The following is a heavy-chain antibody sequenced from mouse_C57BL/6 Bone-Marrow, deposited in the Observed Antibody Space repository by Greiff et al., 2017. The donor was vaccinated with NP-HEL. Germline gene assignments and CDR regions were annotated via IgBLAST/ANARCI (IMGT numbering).Heavy chain of an antibody. D-gene: IGHD1-1*01. J-gene: IGHJ2*01. V-gene: IGHV14-4*01. CDR2: LDPENGDT. CDR1: GFNIKDDY. Sequence: VQLQQSGAELVRPGASVKLSCTASGFNIKDDYMHWVKQRPEQGLEWIGWLDPENGDTEYASKFQGKATITADTSSNTAYLQLSSLTSEDTAVYYCTPTTVVAYDFDYWGQGTTLTVSS. CDR3: TPTTVVAYDFDY.